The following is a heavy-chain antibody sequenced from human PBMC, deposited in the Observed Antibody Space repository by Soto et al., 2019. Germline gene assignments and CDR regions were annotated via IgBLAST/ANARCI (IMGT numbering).Heavy chain of an antibody. V-gene: IGHV3-9*01. CDR3: AKRSQRWLQTGYFDY. D-gene: IGHD1-26*01. CDR2: ISWNSGSI. J-gene: IGHJ4*02. CDR1: GFTLDDYA. Sequence: SGGSLRLSCAASGFTLDDYAMHWVRQAPGKGLEWVSGISWNSGSIGYADSVKGRFTISRDNAKNSLYLQMNSLRAEDTALYYCAKRSQRWLQTGYFDYWGQGTLVTVSS.